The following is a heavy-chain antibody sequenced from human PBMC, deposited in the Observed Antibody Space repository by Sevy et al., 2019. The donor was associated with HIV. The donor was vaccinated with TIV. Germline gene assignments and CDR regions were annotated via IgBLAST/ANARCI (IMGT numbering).Heavy chain of an antibody. D-gene: IGHD3-16*02. Sequence: GGSLRLSCTASGFTFSNYVMAWVRQTAGKGLEWVSSVTNRNTYYIDSVRGRFTISRDNSKNTLYLQMNSLRAEDTAIYFCARELNVGQIVTVEYWGQGALVTVSS. CDR1: GFTFSNYV. CDR3: ARELNVGQIVTVEY. J-gene: IGHJ4*01. V-gene: IGHV3-23*01. CDR2: VTNRNT.